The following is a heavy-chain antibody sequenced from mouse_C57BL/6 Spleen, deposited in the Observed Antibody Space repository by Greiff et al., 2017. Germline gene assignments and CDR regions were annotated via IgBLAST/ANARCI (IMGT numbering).Heavy chain of an antibody. CDR3: ARGVYGSTHYAMDY. CDR1: GFNIKDYY. J-gene: IGHJ4*01. D-gene: IGHD1-1*01. V-gene: IGHV14-2*01. CDR2: IDPEDGET. Sequence: EVKLMESGAELVKPGASVKLSCTASGFNIKDYYMHWVKQRTEQGLEWIGRIDPEDGETKYAPKFQGKATITADTSSNPAYLQLSSLTSEDTAVYYCARGVYGSTHYAMDYWGQGTSVTVSS.